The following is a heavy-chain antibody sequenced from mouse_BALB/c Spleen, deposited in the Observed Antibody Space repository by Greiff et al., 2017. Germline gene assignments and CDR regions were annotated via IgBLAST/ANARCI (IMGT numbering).Heavy chain of an antibody. CDR2: ISYDGSN. J-gene: IGHJ2*01. V-gene: IGHV3-6*02. Sequence: EVQLVESGPGLVKPSQSLSLTCSVTGYSITSGYYWNWIRQFPGNKLEWMGYISYDGSNNYNPSLKNRISITRDTSKNQFFLKLNSVTTEDTATYYCAREGRSTRDYYYAMDYWGQGTTLTVSS. D-gene: IGHD1-1*02. CDR1: GYSITSGYY. CDR3: AREGRSTRDYYYAMDY.